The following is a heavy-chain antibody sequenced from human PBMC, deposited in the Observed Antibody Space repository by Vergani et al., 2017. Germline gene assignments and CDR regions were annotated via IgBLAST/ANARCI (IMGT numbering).Heavy chain of an antibody. Sequence: QVHLVESGGGVVQPGRSLRLSCAASGFTFSNFGMHWVRQAPGKGLEWVALISYDGNNQYYADSVKGRFTISRDISKNTLYLQMNSLRAEDTAVYYCAKVTGFLDYWGQGTLVTVSS. D-gene: IGHD3-3*01. V-gene: IGHV3-30*18. CDR1: GFTFSNFG. CDR3: AKVTGFLDY. J-gene: IGHJ4*02. CDR2: ISYDGNNQ.